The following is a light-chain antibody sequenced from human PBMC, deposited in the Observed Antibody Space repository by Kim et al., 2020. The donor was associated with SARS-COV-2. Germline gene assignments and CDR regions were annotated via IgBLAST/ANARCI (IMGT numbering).Light chain of an antibody. J-gene: IGKJ2*01. Sequence: LSPGKSATLSCRASESINSRYLAWYQQKPGQAPRLLIYAASSRATGISDRFSGSGSGTDFTLTISRLEPEDIAVYYCQQYGTSLYTFGQGTKLEI. V-gene: IGKV3-20*01. CDR2: AAS. CDR3: QQYGTSLYT. CDR1: ESINSRY.